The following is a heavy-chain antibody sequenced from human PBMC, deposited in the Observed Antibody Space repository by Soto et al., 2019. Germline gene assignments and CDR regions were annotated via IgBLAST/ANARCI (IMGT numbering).Heavy chain of an antibody. CDR1: GDTITSRDW. CDR3: ARAAVRTFDY. J-gene: IGHJ4*02. D-gene: IGHD2-15*01. CDR2: IHHSGNI. V-gene: IGHV4-4*02. Sequence: ASETLSLTCALSGDTITSRDWWSWIRQPPGKGLEWIGEIHHSGNIKYNPYLKSRASISVDTSSNQFSLNLSSVAAADTAVYYCARAAVRTFDYGSQG.